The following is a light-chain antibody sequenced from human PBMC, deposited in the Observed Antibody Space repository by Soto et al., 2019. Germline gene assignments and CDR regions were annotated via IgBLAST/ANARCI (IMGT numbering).Light chain of an antibody. V-gene: IGLV2-23*02. CDR3: CSYAGPTTYYV. CDR1: SSDVGNYDL. Sequence: QSALTHPASVSGSPGQSITISCTGTSSDVGNYDLVSWFLHHPGKAPKLLIYEVNERPSGVSNRFSGSKSGNTASLTISGLQAEDEADYYCCSYAGPTTYYVFGPGTKVTVL. CDR2: EVN. J-gene: IGLJ1*01.